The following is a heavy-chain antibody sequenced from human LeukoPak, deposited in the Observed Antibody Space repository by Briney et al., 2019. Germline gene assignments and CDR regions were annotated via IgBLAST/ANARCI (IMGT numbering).Heavy chain of an antibody. Sequence: SETLSLTCAVSGGSFSGYYWGWIRQPPGKGLEWVGEINHSGSTNYNPSLKSRVTIAVDTSKNQFSLKLSSVTAADTAVYYCARVCYYDSGSYSLSWFDPWGQGTLVTVSS. CDR1: GGSFSGYY. J-gene: IGHJ5*02. CDR2: INHSGST. CDR3: ARVCYYDSGSYSLSWFDP. V-gene: IGHV4-34*01. D-gene: IGHD3-10*01.